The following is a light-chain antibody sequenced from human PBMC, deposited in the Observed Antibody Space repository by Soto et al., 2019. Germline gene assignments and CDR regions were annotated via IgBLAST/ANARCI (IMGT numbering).Light chain of an antibody. CDR3: QQFLSYPLT. J-gene: IGKJ5*01. V-gene: IGKV1-13*02. CDR2: DAS. CDR1: QDIRGA. Sequence: QLTQSPASLSASVGDKVTITCRASQDIRGALAWYQQSPGEAPRLLIYDASTLESGVPSRFGGSSSGTHFTLTISGLQPEDFATYYCQQFLSYPLTFGQGTRLE.